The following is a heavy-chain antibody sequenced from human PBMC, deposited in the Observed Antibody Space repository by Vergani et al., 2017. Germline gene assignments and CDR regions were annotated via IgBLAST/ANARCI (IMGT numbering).Heavy chain of an antibody. CDR1: GFVFSESP. CDR3: SAQTQSCNVY. Sequence: EVQLVESGGGLVQPGGSLRLSCAASGFVFSESPIHWVRQVPGKGLEWLGHIRRRSEHYATAYGPSLIGRATISRDDSTNTAYLQLSSMGTDYTAIYFCSAQTQSCNVYWGRGALVAVSS. V-gene: IGHV3-73*01. D-gene: IGHD3-10*01. CDR2: IRRRSEHYAT. J-gene: IGHJ4*02.